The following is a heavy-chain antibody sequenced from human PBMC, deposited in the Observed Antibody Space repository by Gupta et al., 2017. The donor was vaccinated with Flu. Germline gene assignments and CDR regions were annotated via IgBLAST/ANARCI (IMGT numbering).Heavy chain of an antibody. J-gene: IGHJ4*02. CDR3: ARGGYYDSGSYVYFDN. CDR1: GGSINNYY. V-gene: IGHV4-59*01. CDR2: SYYSGST. D-gene: IGHD3-10*01. Sequence: QVQLQESGPGLVKPSETLSLTCTVSGGSINNYYWSWIRQPPGKGLECIGYSYYSGSTNYNPSLKNRVTISIDTSMQQFSRKLTSVTAADTAVYYCARGGYYDSGSYVYFDNWGQGTLVTVSS.